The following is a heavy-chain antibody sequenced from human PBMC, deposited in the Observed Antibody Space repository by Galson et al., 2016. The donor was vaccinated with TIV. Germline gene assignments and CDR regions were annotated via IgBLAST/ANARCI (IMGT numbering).Heavy chain of an antibody. D-gene: IGHD3-22*01. V-gene: IGHV1-18*04. Sequence: SVKVSCKASGYTFSYYGISWVRRAPGQGLEWMGWISGHSGNTDYARKFQGRLVMTTDTSTGTAFMEVGSLTSDDTAVYYCARDRGSMTMILVVDYYYGMDVWGQGTAVTVSS. CDR2: ISGHSGNT. J-gene: IGHJ6*02. CDR1: GYTFSYYG. CDR3: ARDRGSMTMILVVDYYYGMDV.